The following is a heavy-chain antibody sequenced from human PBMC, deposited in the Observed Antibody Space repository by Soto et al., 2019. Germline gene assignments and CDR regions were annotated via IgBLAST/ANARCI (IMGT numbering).Heavy chain of an antibody. CDR2: IWYDGSNK. V-gene: IGHV3-33*01. CDR1: GFTFSSYG. J-gene: IGHJ4*02. CDR3: ARAGGPAAMSYYFDY. D-gene: IGHD2-2*01. Sequence: GGSLRLSCAASGFTFSSYGMHWVRQAPGKGLEWVAVIWYDGSNKYYADSVKGRFTISRDNSKNTLYLQMNSLRAEDTAVYYCARAGGPAAMSYYFDYWGQGTLVTVSS.